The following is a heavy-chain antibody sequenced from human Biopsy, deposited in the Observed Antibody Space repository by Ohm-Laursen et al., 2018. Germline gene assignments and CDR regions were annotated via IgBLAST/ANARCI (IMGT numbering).Heavy chain of an antibody. CDR2: FDPEEGQR. J-gene: IGHJ4*02. D-gene: IGHD2-21*02. CDR1: GDRFTEFS. Sequence: SVKVSCKVSGDRFTEFSIHWVRQAPGKGLEWMGGFDPEEGQRTYAQKFQGRLTMTEDTSADTAYMELRGLRTEDAAVYYCAADSENCGGDCYIYWGQGTQVTVSS. CDR3: AADSENCGGDCYIY. V-gene: IGHV1-24*01.